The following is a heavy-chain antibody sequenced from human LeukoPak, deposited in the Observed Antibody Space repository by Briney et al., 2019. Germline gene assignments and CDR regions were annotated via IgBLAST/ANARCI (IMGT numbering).Heavy chain of an antibody. J-gene: IGHJ4*02. Sequence: GGSLRLSCAASGLTFSTYAMMWVRRAPGKGLEWVSAISGSGSGGGTYYADSVKGRFTISRDNSKNTLYLQMNSLRVEDTAVYYCAKDGGYWGQGTLVTVSS. D-gene: IGHD3-16*01. CDR2: ISGSGSGGGT. CDR1: GLTFSTYA. V-gene: IGHV3-23*01. CDR3: AKDGGY.